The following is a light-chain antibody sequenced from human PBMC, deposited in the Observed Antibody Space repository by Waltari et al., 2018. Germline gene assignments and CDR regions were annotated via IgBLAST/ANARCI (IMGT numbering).Light chain of an antibody. CDR3: QQYDNLPLLT. CDR2: DAS. Sequence: DIQMTQSPSSLSASVGDSVPITCQASQDISNYLNWYQQKPGKAPKLLIYDASNLETGVPSRFSGSGSGTDFTFTISSLQPEDIATYYCQQYDNLPLLTFGGGTKVEIK. CDR1: QDISNY. V-gene: IGKV1-33*01. J-gene: IGKJ4*01.